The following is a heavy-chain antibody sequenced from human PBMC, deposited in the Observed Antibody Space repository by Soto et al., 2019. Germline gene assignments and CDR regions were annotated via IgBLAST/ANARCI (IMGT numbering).Heavy chain of an antibody. J-gene: IGHJ6*02. CDR3: ATGGGSFYGGVDV. Sequence: EVQLVESGGGLIQPGGSLRLSCGASGFTFSSYSIHWVRQVPGMGPVWLSRTTADGGHTFYADSVKGRFTISRDNAKNALQLQMNSLRGDDTAVYYCATGGGSFYGGVDVWGQGTTVTVSS. D-gene: IGHD3-16*01. CDR2: TTADGGHT. CDR1: GFTFSSYS. V-gene: IGHV3-74*01.